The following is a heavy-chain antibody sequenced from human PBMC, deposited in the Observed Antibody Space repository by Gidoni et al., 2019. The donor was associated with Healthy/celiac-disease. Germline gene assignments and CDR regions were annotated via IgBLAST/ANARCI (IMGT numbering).Heavy chain of an antibody. J-gene: IGHJ4*02. CDR2: IKSKTEGGTT. D-gene: IGHD3-3*01. V-gene: IGHV3-15*01. Sequence: EVQLVESGGGLVKPGGSLSLSCAASGFPFSNSWMSWVRQAPGKGLEWVGRIKSKTEGGTTEDAAPVKGRFTISRDDSKNTLYLQMNSLKTEDTAVYYCTTPPPYDFWSGYYTGRDYWGQGTLVTVSS. CDR3: TTPPPYDFWSGYYTGRDY. CDR1: GFPFSNSW.